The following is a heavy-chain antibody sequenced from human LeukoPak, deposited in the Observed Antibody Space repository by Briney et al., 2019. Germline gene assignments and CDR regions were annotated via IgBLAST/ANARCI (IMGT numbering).Heavy chain of an antibody. CDR3: TIAGYYDSSGYYQTFDY. D-gene: IGHD3-22*01. J-gene: IGHJ4*02. CDR2: IKSKTDGGTT. V-gene: IGHV3-15*01. Sequence: PGGSLRLSCAASGFTFSNAWMSWVRQAPGKGLEWVGRIKSKTDGGTTDYAAPVKGRFTISRDDSKNPLYLQMNSLKTEDTAVYYCTIAGYYDSSGYYQTFDYWGQGTLVTVFS. CDR1: GFTFSNAW.